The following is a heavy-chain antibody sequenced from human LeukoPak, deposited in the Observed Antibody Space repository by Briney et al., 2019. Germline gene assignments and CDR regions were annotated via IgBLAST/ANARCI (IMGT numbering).Heavy chain of an antibody. CDR2: IWSDGSNR. Sequence: GGSLRLSCATSGFTFSHYGMHWVRQAPGKGLEWVAVIWSDGSNRYYGDPVKGRFIISRDNFQRTVYLQMSSLRAEDTAVYYCAKDAQRGFDYSNSLKNWGQGTLVTVSS. J-gene: IGHJ4*02. D-gene: IGHD4-11*01. CDR1: GFTFSHYG. CDR3: AKDAQRGFDYSNSLKN. V-gene: IGHV3-33*06.